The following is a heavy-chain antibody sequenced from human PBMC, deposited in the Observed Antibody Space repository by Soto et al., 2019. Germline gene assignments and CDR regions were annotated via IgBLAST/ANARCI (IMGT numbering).Heavy chain of an antibody. D-gene: IGHD1-26*01. CDR2: IVVGSGNT. Sequence: QMQLVQSGPEVKKPGTSVKVSCKASGFTFTSSAVQWVRQARGQRLEWIGWIVVGSGNTNYTQKFQERVTITRDMSTSTAYMELSSLRSEDTAVYYCAAENMGGSYYSWGQGTLVTVSS. V-gene: IGHV1-58*01. CDR1: GFTFTSSA. CDR3: AAENMGGSYYS. J-gene: IGHJ4*02.